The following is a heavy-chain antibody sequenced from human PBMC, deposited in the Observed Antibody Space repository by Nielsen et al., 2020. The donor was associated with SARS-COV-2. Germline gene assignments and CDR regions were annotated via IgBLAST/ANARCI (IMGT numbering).Heavy chain of an antibody. CDR2: ISSSSYYI. J-gene: IGHJ4*02. CDR1: GFSFSSHS. D-gene: IGHD5-18*01. V-gene: IGHV3-21*04. CDR3: AKDTGYSSEGLDY. Sequence: GESLKISCAASGFSFSSHSMTWVRQAPGKGLEWVSSISSSSYYIYYADSVKGRFTISRDNAKNSLYLQMNSLRAEDTALYYCAKDTGYSSEGLDYWGQGTLVTVSS.